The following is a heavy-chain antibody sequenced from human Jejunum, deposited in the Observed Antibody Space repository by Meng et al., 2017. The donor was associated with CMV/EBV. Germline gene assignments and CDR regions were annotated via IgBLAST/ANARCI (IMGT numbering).Heavy chain of an antibody. J-gene: IGHJ4*02. D-gene: IGHD2-2*01. V-gene: IGHV3-7*01. CDR2: IKQDGGET. CDR3: ASCSTNCLRPFDY. Sequence: SGFTFSSYWMNWVRQAPGKGLEWVANIKQDGGETYYVDSVKGRFTISRDNAKNLLYLQMNSLRAEDTAVYYCASCSTNCLRPFDYWGQGTRVTVSS. CDR1: GFTFSSYW.